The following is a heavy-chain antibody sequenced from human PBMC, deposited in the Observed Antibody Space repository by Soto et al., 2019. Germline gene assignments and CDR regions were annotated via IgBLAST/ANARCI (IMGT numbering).Heavy chain of an antibody. Sequence: PSETLSLTCAVYGGSFSGYDWTWIRQPPGTGLEWIGEINHSGSSNYNPSLKSRVTISVDTSKSQFSLKLTSVTAADTAVYYCARDKITGLFDYWGQGTLVTVSS. J-gene: IGHJ4*02. CDR2: INHSGSS. CDR1: GGSFSGYD. D-gene: IGHD2-8*02. CDR3: ARDKITGLFDY. V-gene: IGHV4-34*01.